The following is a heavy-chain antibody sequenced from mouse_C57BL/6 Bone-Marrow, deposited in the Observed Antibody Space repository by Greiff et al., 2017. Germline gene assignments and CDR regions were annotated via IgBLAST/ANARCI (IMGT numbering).Heavy chain of an antibody. CDR2: ILPSIGRT. CDR1: DSEVFPIAY. V-gene: IGHV15-2*01. Sequence: QVQLQQSGSELRSPGSSVKLSCKDFDSEVFPIAYMSWVRQKPGHGFEWIGGILPSIGRTIYGAKFEDKATLDADTLSNTAYLELNSLTSEDSAIYYCARDYYGSSPYWYFDVWGTGTTVTVSS. D-gene: IGHD1-1*01. J-gene: IGHJ1*03. CDR3: ARDYYGSSPYWYFDV.